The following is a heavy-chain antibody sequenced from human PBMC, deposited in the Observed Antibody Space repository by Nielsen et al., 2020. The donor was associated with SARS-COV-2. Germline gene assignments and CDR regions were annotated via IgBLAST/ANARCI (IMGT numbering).Heavy chain of an antibody. V-gene: IGHV4-4*02. CDR2: VYHSGAT. CDR3: ARVRLLGTTMVRGFDV. D-gene: IGHD1-26*01. J-gene: IGHJ3*01. Sequence: SETLSLTCAVFGGSVNTHAWWSWVRQAPGKGLEWIGEVYHSGATNYNPSLRSRVTLSMDKSRNQFSLKMTAVTAADTAVYSCARVRLLGTTMVRGFDVWGQGTLVTVSS. CDR1: GGSVNTHAW.